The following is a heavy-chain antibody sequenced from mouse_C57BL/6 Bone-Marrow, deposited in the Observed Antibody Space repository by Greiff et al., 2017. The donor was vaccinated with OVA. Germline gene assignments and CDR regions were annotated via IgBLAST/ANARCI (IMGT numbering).Heavy chain of an antibody. CDR3: AREAPYYAMDD. Sequence: VKLQQSGAELVRPGTSVKMSCKASGYTFTNYWLGWAKQRPGHGLEWIGDIYPGGGYTNYNEKFKGKATLTADKSSSTAYMQFSSLTSEDSAIYYCAREAPYYAMDDWGQGTSVTVSS. CDR2: IYPGGGYT. V-gene: IGHV1-63*01. CDR1: GYTFTNYW. J-gene: IGHJ4*01.